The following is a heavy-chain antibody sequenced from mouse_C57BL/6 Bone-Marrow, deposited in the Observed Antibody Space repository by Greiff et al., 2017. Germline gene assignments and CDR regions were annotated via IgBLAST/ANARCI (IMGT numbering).Heavy chain of an antibody. D-gene: IGHD2-3*01. J-gene: IGHJ3*01. Sequence: VQLQQPGAELARPGASVKLSCKASGYPFTSYGLRWVKQRTGQGLAWIGEIYPRSGNTYYNEKFKGKATLTADKASSTAYMELRSLTSEDSAVYCWARSGMIEGAWFAYWGQGTLVTVSA. CDR3: ARSGMIEGAWFAY. CDR1: GYPFTSYG. CDR2: IYPRSGNT. V-gene: IGHV1-81*01.